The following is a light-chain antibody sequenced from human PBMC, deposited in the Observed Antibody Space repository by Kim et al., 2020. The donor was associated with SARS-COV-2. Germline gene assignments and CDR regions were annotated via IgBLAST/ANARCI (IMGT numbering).Light chain of an antibody. CDR1: SLRSYY. CDR2: GKN. V-gene: IGLV3-19*01. J-gene: IGLJ2*01. CDR3: NSRDSSGNHVV. Sequence: SSELTQDPAVSVALGQTVRITCQGDSLRSYYAHWYQQKPGQAPVLVIYGKNNRPSGIPDRFSGSSSGNTASLTITGAQAEDEADYYCNSRDSSGNHVVFG.